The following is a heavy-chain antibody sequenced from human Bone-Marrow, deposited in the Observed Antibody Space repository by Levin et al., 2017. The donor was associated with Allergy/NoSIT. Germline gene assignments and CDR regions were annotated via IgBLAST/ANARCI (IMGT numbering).Heavy chain of an antibody. D-gene: IGHD2-2*01. CDR3: ARMTQDIVVVPAAIFAYYYMDG. J-gene: IGHJ6*03. CDR1: GYTFTGYY. CDR2: INPNSGGT. Sequence: ASVKVSCKASGYTFTGYYMHWVRQAPGQGLEWMGRINPNSGGTNYAQKFQGRVTMTRDTSISTAYMELSRLRSDDTAVYYCARMTQDIVVVPAAIFAYYYMDGWGKGTTVTVSS. V-gene: IGHV1-2*06.